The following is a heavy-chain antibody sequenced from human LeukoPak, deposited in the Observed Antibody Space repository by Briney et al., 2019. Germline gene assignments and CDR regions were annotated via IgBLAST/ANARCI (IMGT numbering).Heavy chain of an antibody. V-gene: IGHV3-7*01. CDR2: IKQDGSEK. J-gene: IGHJ4*02. Sequence: GGSLRLSCAASGFTFSSYWMSWVRQAPGKGLEWVANIKQDGSEKYYVDSVKGRFTISRDNAKNSLYLQMNSLRAEDTAVYYCAREGVLLWKESDYWGQGTLVTVSS. CDR1: GFTFSSYW. D-gene: IGHD3-10*01. CDR3: AREGVLLWKESDY.